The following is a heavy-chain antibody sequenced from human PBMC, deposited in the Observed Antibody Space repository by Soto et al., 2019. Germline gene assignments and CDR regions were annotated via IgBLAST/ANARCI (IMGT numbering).Heavy chain of an antibody. CDR3: AKDALSSSWSDFFDL. D-gene: IGHD6-13*01. Sequence: GGSLRLSCAVSGFTFNNYAMSWVRQAPGKGLEWVSGISGSGENTHYPDFVKGRFTISRDNSKNMLFLQMNSLRAEDTALYYCAKDALSSSWSDFFDLWGQGTLVTVSS. J-gene: IGHJ4*02. CDR1: GFTFNNYA. V-gene: IGHV3-23*01. CDR2: ISGSGENT.